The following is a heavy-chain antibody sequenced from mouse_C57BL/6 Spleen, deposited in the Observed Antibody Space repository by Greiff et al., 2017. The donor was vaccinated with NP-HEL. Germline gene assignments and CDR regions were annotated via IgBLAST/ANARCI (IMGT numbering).Heavy chain of an antibody. Sequence: EVHLVESGGGLVQPGGSLSLSCAASGFTFTDYYMSWVRQPPGKALEWLGFIRNKANGYTTEYSASVKGRFTISRDNSQSILYLQMNALRAEDSATYYCARSVLRAMDYWGQGTSVTVSS. D-gene: IGHD1-1*01. CDR1: GFTFTDYY. CDR2: IRNKANGYTT. CDR3: ARSVLRAMDY. V-gene: IGHV7-3*01. J-gene: IGHJ4*01.